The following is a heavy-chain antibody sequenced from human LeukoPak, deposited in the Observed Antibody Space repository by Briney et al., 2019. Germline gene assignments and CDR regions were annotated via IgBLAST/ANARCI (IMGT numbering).Heavy chain of an antibody. V-gene: IGHV3-23*01. CDR2: ISGSGGRT. CDR1: GFPFRNYG. CDR3: ATPPTVTRNY. Sequence: GGSLRLSCAASGFPFRNYGMHWVRQAPGKGLEWVSSISGSGGRTHYADSVRGRFTISRDNSKNTLYLQMDSLRAEDTAVYYCATPPTVTRNYWGQGTLVTVSS. D-gene: IGHD4-17*01. J-gene: IGHJ4*02.